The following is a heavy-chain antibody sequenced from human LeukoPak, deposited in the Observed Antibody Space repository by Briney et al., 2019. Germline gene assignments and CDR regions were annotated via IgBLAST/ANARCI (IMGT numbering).Heavy chain of an antibody. Sequence: QPGGSLRLSCAASGFTFSDYAISWVRQAPGKGLEWVSSIGGSGGSAYYPDSVKGRFTISRDNSKDTLFLQMNSLRAEDTAVYYCATIVAAAIPRGPQGDYYYMDVWGKGTTVTVSS. CDR1: GFTFSDYA. D-gene: IGHD2-2*01. J-gene: IGHJ6*03. V-gene: IGHV3-23*01. CDR3: ATIVAAAIPRGPQGDYYYMDV. CDR2: IGGSGGSA.